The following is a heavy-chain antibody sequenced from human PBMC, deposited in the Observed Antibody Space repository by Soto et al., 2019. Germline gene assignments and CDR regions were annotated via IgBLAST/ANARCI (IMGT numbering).Heavy chain of an antibody. CDR2: TYYRSKWYN. V-gene: IGHV6-1*01. D-gene: IGHD1-1*01. CDR3: VRALNSFGPGTRPYYYYGMDV. J-gene: IGHJ6*02. CDR1: GDSVSSNSAA. Sequence: SQTLSVTCAISGDSVSSNSAAWNWIRQSPSRGLEWLGRTYYRSKWYNDYAVSVKSRITINPDTSKNQFSLQLNSVTPEDTAVYYCVRALNSFGPGTRPYYYYGMDVWGQGTTVTVSS.